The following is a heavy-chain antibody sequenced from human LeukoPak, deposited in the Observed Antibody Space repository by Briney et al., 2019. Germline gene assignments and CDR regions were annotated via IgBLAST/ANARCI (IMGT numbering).Heavy chain of an antibody. CDR2: IKTDGSEA. D-gene: IGHD1-26*01. CDR1: GLTFSDHW. V-gene: IGHV3-74*01. CDR3: ARDVGPYGASPGAD. Sequence: PGGSLRLSCDGSGLTFSDHWMHWVRQAPGKGLVWVSRIKTDGSEASYGDAVRGRFVISRDNSRNMLFLLMNNVRDDDTAMYFCARDVGPYGASPGADWGQ. J-gene: IGHJ1*01.